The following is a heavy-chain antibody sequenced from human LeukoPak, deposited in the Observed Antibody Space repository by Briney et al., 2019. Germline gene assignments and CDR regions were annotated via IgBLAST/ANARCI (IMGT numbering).Heavy chain of an antibody. Sequence: ASVKVSCKASGGTFSSYAISWVRQAPGQGLEWVGGIIPIFGTANYAQKFQGRVTITTDESTSTAYMELSSLRSEDTAVYYCARVYYDSSGYYYYAFDIWGQGTMVTVSS. J-gene: IGHJ3*02. CDR2: IIPIFGTA. V-gene: IGHV1-69*05. CDR3: ARVYYDSSGYYYYAFDI. D-gene: IGHD3-22*01. CDR1: GGTFSSYA.